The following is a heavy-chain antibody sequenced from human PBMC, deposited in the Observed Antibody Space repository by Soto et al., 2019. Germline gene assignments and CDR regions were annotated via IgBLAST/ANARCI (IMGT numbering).Heavy chain of an antibody. CDR1: GGTFSSYA. J-gene: IGHJ1*01. CDR2: IIPIFGTA. V-gene: IGHV1-69*13. D-gene: IGHD3-3*01. CDR3: ARGGTIFGVVIIDAEYFQH. Sequence: GASVKVSCKASGGTFSSYAISWVRQAPGQGLEWMGGIIPIFGTANYAQKFQGRVTITADESTSTAYMELSSLRSEDTAVYYCARGGTIFGVVIIDAEYFQHWGQGTLVTVSS.